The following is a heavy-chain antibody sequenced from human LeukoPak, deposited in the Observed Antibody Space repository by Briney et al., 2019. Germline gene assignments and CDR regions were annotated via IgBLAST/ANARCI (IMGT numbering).Heavy chain of an antibody. CDR1: GFTFSSYD. CDR2: IGTGGGS. V-gene: IGHV3-13*01. CDR3: VRGAGGFDP. Sequence: PGGSLRLSCAASGFTFSSYDMHWVRQGPGKGLEWVSGIGTGGGSYYAGSVKGRFTISRENAKNTLYLQMNGLRVEDTAVYHCVRGAGGFDPWGQGILVTVSS. J-gene: IGHJ5*02.